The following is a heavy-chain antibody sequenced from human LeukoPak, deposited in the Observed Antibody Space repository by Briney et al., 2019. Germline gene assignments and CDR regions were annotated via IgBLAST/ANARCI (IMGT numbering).Heavy chain of an antibody. CDR1: GGTFSNYA. Sequence: ASVKVSCKASGGTFSNYAISWVRQAPGQGLEWMGGIIPIFGTANYAQKFQGRVTITADKSTSTAYMELSSLRSDDTAVYYCARDLKRGYSSGRYSWGTGSSNDYWGQGTLVTVSS. J-gene: IGHJ4*02. CDR3: ARDLKRGYSSGRYSWGTGSSNDY. D-gene: IGHD6-19*01. CDR2: IIPIFGTA. V-gene: IGHV1-69*06.